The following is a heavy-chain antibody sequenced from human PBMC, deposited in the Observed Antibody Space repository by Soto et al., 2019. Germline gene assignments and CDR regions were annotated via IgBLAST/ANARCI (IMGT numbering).Heavy chain of an antibody. D-gene: IGHD3-3*01. CDR1: GYTFTSYY. Sequence: ASVKVSCKASGYTFTSYYMHWVRQAPGQGLEWMGIINPSGGSTSYAQKFQGRVTMTRDTSTSTVYMELSSLRSEDTAVYYCARDLPRITIFGVVMGSTGYYYGMDVWGQGTT. CDR3: ARDLPRITIFGVVMGSTGYYYGMDV. CDR2: INPSGGST. V-gene: IGHV1-46*01. J-gene: IGHJ6*02.